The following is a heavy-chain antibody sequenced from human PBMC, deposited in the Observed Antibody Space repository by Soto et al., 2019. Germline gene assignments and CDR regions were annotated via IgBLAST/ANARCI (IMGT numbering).Heavy chain of an antibody. J-gene: IGHJ6*02. CDR3: ARGGVASYYYYYGMDV. D-gene: IGHD2-15*01. CDR1: GGSVSSGSYY. CDR2: IYYSGST. V-gene: IGHV4-61*01. Sequence: PSETLSLTCTVSGGSVSSGSYYWSWIRQPPGKGLEWIGYIYYSGSTNYNPSLKSRVTISVDTSKNQFSLKLSSVTAADTAVYYCARGGVASYYYYYGMDVWGQGTTVTVSS.